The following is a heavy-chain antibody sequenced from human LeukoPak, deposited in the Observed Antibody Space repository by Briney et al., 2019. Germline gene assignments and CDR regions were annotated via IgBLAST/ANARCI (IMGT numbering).Heavy chain of an antibody. V-gene: IGHV4-34*01. CDR3: ARGPHCSSTSCYNRWGYYYHYMDV. J-gene: IGHJ6*03. CDR1: GGSFSGYY. CDR2: INHSGST. Sequence: PSETLSLTCAVYGGSFSGYYWSWIRQPPGKGLEWIGEINHSGSTNYNPSLKSRVTISVDTSKNQFSLKLSSVTAADTAVYYCARGPHCSSTSCYNRWGYYYHYMDVWGKGTTVTVSS. D-gene: IGHD2-2*01.